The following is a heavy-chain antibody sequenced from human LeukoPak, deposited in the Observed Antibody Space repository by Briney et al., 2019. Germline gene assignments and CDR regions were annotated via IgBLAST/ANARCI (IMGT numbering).Heavy chain of an antibody. CDR3: ARGQSSIPIDY. D-gene: IGHD3-3*02. CDR1: GFTFSSYS. V-gene: IGHV3-48*01. J-gene: IGHJ4*02. Sequence: GGSLRLSCAASGFTFSSYSMNWVRQAPGKGLEWVSYISSSSSTIYYADSVKGRFTISRDNAKNSLYLQMNSLRAEDTAVYYCARGQSSIPIDYWGQGTLVTVSS. CDR2: ISSSSSTI.